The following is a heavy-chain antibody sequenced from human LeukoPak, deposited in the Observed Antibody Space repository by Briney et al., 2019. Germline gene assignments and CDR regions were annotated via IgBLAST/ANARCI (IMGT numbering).Heavy chain of an antibody. Sequence: SETLSLTCTVSGVFIIGYYWSWIRQPPGKGLEWIGEVNLQGSTNYNPSLKSRVTISVDTSKNQFSLKLSSVTAADTAVYYCAGHEYSSSWYGRRYFDYWGQGTLVTVSS. CDR3: AGHEYSSSWYGRRYFDY. V-gene: IGHV4-59*08. D-gene: IGHD6-13*01. J-gene: IGHJ4*02. CDR1: GVFIIGYY. CDR2: VNLQGST.